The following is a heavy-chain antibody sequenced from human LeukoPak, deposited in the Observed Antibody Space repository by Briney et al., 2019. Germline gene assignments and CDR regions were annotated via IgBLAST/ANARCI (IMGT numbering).Heavy chain of an antibody. J-gene: IGHJ6*02. Sequence: GGSLRLSCAASGFSFSSYAMNWVRQAPGEGLEWVSGISGSGGGAYYADSVKGRFTISRDNSKNTLYLQMNSLRAEDTAVYYCAKRDIVGTLGVWGQGTSVTVSS. CDR2: ISGSGGGA. D-gene: IGHD2-15*01. CDR3: AKRDIVGTLGV. CDR1: GFSFSSYA. V-gene: IGHV3-23*01.